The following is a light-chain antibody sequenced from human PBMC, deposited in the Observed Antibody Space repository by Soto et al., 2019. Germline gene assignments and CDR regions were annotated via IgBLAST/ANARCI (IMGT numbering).Light chain of an antibody. CDR1: QAITTS. Sequence: DIQMTQSPSFLSASVGDRVTITCQASQAITTSLNWYQQKPGKAPKLLMYDAFNLEIGVPSRYSRSGSGTDFTFTISSLQAEDIATYCCQQYDNLPLSFGGGTKVEIK. V-gene: IGKV1-33*01. CDR3: QQYDNLPLS. J-gene: IGKJ4*01. CDR2: DAF.